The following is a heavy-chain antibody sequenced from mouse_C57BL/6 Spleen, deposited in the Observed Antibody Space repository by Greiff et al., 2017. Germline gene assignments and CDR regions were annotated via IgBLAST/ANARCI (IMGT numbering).Heavy chain of an antibody. D-gene: IGHD2-1*01. V-gene: IGHV1-76*01. CDR2: IYPGSGNT. CDR1: GYTFTDYY. CDR3: ARWVITMDY. Sequence: QVQLQQSGAELVRPGASVKLSCKASGYTFTDYYINWVKQRPGQGLEWIARIYPGSGNTYYNEKFKGKDTLTAEKSSSTAYMQLSSLTSEDSAVYFCARWVITMDYWGQGTSVTVSS. J-gene: IGHJ4*01.